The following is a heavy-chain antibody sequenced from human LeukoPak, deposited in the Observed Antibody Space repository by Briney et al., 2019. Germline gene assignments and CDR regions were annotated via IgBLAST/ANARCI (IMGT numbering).Heavy chain of an antibody. V-gene: IGHV1-8*02. J-gene: IGHJ4*02. CDR2: INPNSGNT. CDR3: VAKGC. Sequence: ASVKVSCKASGYTFTGYYMHWVRQAPGQGLEWMGWINPNSGNTGHAQKLQGRVTMTRNTSISTAYMELSSLRSDDTAVYYCVAKGCWGQGTLVTVSS. CDR1: GYTFTGYY.